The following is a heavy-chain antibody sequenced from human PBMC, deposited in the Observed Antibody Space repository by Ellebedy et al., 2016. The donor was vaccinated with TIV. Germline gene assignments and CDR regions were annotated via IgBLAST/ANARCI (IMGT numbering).Heavy chain of an antibody. CDR1: GFTFSSYA. Sequence: GGSLRLSCAASGFTFSSYAMHWVRQAPGKGLEWVAVISYDGSNKYYADSVKGRFTISRDNSKNTLYLQMNSLRAEDTAVYYCARSITFGGVIDHKAFDSWGQGTLVTVSS. J-gene: IGHJ4*02. CDR3: ARSITFGGVIDHKAFDS. V-gene: IGHV3-30*04. D-gene: IGHD3-16*02. CDR2: ISYDGSNK.